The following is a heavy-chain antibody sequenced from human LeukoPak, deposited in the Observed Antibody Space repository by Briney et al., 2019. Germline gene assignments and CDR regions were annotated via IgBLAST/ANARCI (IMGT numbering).Heavy chain of an antibody. J-gene: IGHJ5*02. CDR1: GGSISSSNW. Sequence: SGTLSLTCAVSGGSISSSNWWSWVRQPPGKGLEWIGEIYHSGSTNYNPSLKSRVTISVDKSKNQFSLKLSSVTAADTAVYYCAIAVRYFDWGGWFDPWDQGTLVTVSS. D-gene: IGHD3-9*01. CDR3: AIAVRYFDWGGWFDP. CDR2: IYHSGST. V-gene: IGHV4-4*02.